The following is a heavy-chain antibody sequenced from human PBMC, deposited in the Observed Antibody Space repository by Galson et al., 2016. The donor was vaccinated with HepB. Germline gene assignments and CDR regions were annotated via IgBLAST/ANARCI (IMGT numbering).Heavy chain of an antibody. Sequence: SVKVSCKASGGTFSSYAISWVRQAPGQGLEWMGGIIPISGTPYYAQNFQGRVAVTADESTTTVYMELSSLRSEDTAVYFCAGGSSGFYYPFDYWGQGTLVTVSS. J-gene: IGHJ4*02. CDR3: AGGSSGFYYPFDY. CDR1: GGTFSSYA. D-gene: IGHD3-22*01. CDR2: IIPISGTP. V-gene: IGHV1-69*13.